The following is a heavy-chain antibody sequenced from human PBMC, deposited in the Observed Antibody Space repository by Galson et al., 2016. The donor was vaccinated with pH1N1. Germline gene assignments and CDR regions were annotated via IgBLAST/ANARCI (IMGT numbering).Heavy chain of an antibody. CDR3: AKEIQRGSYGMDV. CDR1: GFTFHDYT. CDR2: VSWDGGST. Sequence: SLRLSCAASGFTFHDYTMHWVRQTPGKGLEWVSLVSWDGGSTYYADYVKGRFTVSRDNSKNSLYLQMNSLRSEDTALYYCAKEIQRGSYGMDVWGRGTTGTVSS. J-gene: IGHJ6*02. D-gene: IGHD3-16*01. V-gene: IGHV3-43*01.